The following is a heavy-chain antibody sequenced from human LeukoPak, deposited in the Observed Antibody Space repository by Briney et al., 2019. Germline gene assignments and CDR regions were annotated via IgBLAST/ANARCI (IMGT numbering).Heavy chain of an antibody. CDR3: ARDRLVGGTTIAY. D-gene: IGHD1-26*01. CDR2: ISSSSSFI. V-gene: IGHV3-21*01. CDR1: GFTFTSYS. J-gene: IGHJ4*02. Sequence: GGSLRLSCAASGFTFTSYSMNWVRQAPGKGLEWVSSISSSSSFIYYADSVKGRFTISRDNAKNSLYLQMNSLRDEDTAVYYCARDRLVGGTTIAYWGQGTLVTVSS.